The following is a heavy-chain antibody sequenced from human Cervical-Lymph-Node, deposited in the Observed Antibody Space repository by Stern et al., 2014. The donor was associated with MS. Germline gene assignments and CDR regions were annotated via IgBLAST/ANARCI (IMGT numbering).Heavy chain of an antibody. J-gene: IGHJ6*02. CDR2: VNSDGNIT. Sequence: EVQLVESGGGLVQPGGSLRLSCVASGFTFRRFWMHWVRQAPGKGLLWVSRVNSDGNITNYADFVTGRFTISRDTAKNTLYLQMDRLRADDTAVYYCTTLPFTVTTASYTYGMDVWGQGTTVTVSS. CDR3: TTLPFTVTTASYTYGMDV. V-gene: IGHV3-74*02. D-gene: IGHD4-17*01. CDR1: GFTFRRFW.